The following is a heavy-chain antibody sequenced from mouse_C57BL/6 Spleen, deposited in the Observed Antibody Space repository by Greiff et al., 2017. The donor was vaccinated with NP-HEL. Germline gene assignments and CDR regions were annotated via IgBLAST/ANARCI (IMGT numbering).Heavy chain of an antibody. V-gene: IGHV1-52*01. J-gene: IGHJ2*01. D-gene: IGHD2-3*01. CDR1: GYTFTSYW. CDR2: IDPSDSET. CDR3: ARAGWLLDFDY. Sequence: QVQLQQPGAELVRPGSSVKLSCKASGYTFTSYWMHWVKQRPIQGLEWIGNIDPSDSETHYNQKFKDKATLTVDKSSSTAYMQLSSLTSEDSAVYYCARAGWLLDFDYWGKGTTLTVSS.